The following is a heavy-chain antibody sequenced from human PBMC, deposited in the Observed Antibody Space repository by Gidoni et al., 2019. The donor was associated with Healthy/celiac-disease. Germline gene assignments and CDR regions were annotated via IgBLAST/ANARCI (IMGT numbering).Heavy chain of an antibody. CDR3: ARDRWSAVSHFDY. V-gene: IGHV3-33*01. Sequence: QVQLVESGGGVVQPGRSLRLSCAASGFTFSSYGMHWVRQAPGKGLEGVAVIWYDGSNKYYADSVKGRFTISRDNSKNTLYLQMNSLRAEDTAVYYCARDRWSAVSHFDYWGQGTLVTVSS. D-gene: IGHD2-8*01. J-gene: IGHJ4*02. CDR2: IWYDGSNK. CDR1: GFTFSSYG.